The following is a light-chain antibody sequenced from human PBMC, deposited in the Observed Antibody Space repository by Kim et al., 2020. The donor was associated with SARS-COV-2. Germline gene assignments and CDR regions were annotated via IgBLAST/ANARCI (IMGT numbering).Light chain of an antibody. CDR2: VSS. V-gene: IGKV3D-7*01. Sequence: PGERVTLSCRASPSVSSSSLTWYQPKPGQAPRLLIYVSSSRPTGIPARFSGLGSGTDYTLTISSLQPEDFAVYYCQQDYNLLTFGGGT. CDR1: PSVSSSS. CDR3: QQDYNLLT. J-gene: IGKJ4*01.